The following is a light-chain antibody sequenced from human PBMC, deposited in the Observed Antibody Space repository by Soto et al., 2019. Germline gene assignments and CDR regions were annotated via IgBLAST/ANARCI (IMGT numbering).Light chain of an antibody. Sequence: QSALTQPRSVSGSPGQSVTISCTGTSSDVGGYNYVSWYQQHPGKAPKLMIYDVSKRPSGVPDRFSGSKSGNTASLTISGLQAEDEGDFYCCSYAGSYTHVFGGGTKPTVL. CDR2: DVS. V-gene: IGLV2-11*01. CDR3: CSYAGSYTHV. J-gene: IGLJ2*01. CDR1: SSDVGGYNY.